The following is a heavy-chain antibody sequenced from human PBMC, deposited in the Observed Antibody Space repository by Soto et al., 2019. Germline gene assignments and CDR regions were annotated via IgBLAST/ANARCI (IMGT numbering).Heavy chain of an antibody. CDR1: GGSISTYY. CDR2: IYYSGST. Sequence: QVQLQESGPGLVKPSETLSLTCTVSGGSISTYYWSWIRQPPGKGLEWIGYIYYSGSTNYNPSLKCRVTISVDTSKHQFSLKLSSVSAADTAVYYCARDGSRYDFWSGPYYFDYWGQGTLVTVSS. D-gene: IGHD3-3*01. J-gene: IGHJ4*02. V-gene: IGHV4-59*01. CDR3: ARDGSRYDFWSGPYYFDY.